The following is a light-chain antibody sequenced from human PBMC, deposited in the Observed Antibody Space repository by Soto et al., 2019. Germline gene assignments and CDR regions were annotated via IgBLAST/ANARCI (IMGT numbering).Light chain of an antibody. CDR2: KAS. Sequence: DIQLTQSLSTLSASLQDRVTITCRSSQSISSWLAWYQQKPGKAPKLLIYKASTLKSGVPSRFSGSGSGTEFTLTISSLQPDDFATYYCQQYNSYSVTFGQGTKVDIK. CDR3: QQYNSYSVT. J-gene: IGKJ1*01. CDR1: QSISSW. V-gene: IGKV1-5*03.